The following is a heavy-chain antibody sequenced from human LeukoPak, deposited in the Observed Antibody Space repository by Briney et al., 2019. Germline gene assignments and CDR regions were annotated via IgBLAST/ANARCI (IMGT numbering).Heavy chain of an antibody. CDR2: IYYSGST. D-gene: IGHD3-9*01. J-gene: IGHJ6*03. CDR3: ARDSPIADISPLYYYYMDV. V-gene: IGHV4-59*01. Sequence: SETLSLTCTVSGGSISSYYWSWIRQPPGKGLEWIGNIYYSGSTNYNPSLKSRVTISVDTSKNQFSLKLSSVTAADTAVYYCARDSPIADISPLYYYYMDVWGKGTTVTVSS. CDR1: GGSISSYY.